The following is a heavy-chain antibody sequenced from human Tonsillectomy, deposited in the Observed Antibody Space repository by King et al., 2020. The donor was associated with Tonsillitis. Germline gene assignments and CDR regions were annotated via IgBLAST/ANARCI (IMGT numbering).Heavy chain of an antibody. CDR1: GYTFTNYG. V-gene: IGHV1-18*01. CDR2: ISPYNGYP. J-gene: IGHJ4*02. CDR3: ARDIGAAAGTSPGY. Sequence: QLVQSGAEVKKPGASVKVSCRASGYTFTNYGISWVRQVPGQGLDWMGWISPYNGYPNYAQKLQGGVTMTTDTSTNTAYMELRSLRSDDTAVYYRARDIGAAAGTSPGYWGQGTLVTVSS. D-gene: IGHD6-13*01.